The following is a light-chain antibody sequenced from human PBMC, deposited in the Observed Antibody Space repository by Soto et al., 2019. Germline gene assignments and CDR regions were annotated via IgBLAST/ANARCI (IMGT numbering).Light chain of an antibody. CDR2: EVS. V-gene: IGLV2-18*01. CDR1: SSDVGSYNR. CDR3: QVWHSTSVRV. Sequence: QSALTQPPSVSGSPGQSVTISCTGTSSDVGSYNRVSWYQQPPGTAPKVMIYEVSNRPSGVPDRFSGSKSGNTASLTISRVEAGDEADYYCQVWHSTSVRVFGGGTKLTVL. J-gene: IGLJ2*01.